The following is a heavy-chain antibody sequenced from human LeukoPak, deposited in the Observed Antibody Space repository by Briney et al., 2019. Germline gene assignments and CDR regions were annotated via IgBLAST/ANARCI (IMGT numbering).Heavy chain of an antibody. CDR2: ISAYNGNT. CDR3: ARLRSIVDSSSWNELFDY. J-gene: IGHJ4*02. Sequence: ASVKVSFKASGYTFTSYGISWVRQAPGQGLEWMGWISAYNGNTNYAQKLQGRVTMTTDTSTSTAYMELRSLRSDDTAVYYCARLRSIVDSSSWNELFDYWGQGTLVTVSS. CDR1: GYTFTSYG. V-gene: IGHV1-18*01. D-gene: IGHD6-13*01.